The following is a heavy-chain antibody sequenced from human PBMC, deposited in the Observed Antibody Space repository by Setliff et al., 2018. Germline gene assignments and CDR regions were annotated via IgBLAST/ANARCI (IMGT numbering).Heavy chain of an antibody. CDR3: AIGVLQFDD. J-gene: IGHJ4*02. V-gene: IGHV1-8*02. Sequence: ASVKVSCKTSGYTFTNYDINWVRQATGQGLEWMGWMNPNSGNTGYAQNLQGRVTMTTDTSTSTAYMELRSLRSDDTAVYYCAIGVLQFDDWGQGTLVTVSS. CDR1: GYTFTNYD. CDR2: MNPNSGNT.